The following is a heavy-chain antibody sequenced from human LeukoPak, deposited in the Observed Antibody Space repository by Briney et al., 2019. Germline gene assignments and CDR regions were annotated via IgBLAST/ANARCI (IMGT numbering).Heavy chain of an antibody. CDR3: ARSDHNSWNAFDI. CDR2: INPNNGNL. V-gene: IGHV1-8*03. J-gene: IGHJ3*02. Sequence: GASVKVSCKASGYTFGSDDINWVRQATGQGLEWMGWINPNNGNLVYARKFQGRVTITRNTPISTAYMELSSLTSEDTAVYYCARSDHNSWNAFDIWGQGAMVTVSS. D-gene: IGHD1-26*01. CDR1: GYTFGSDD.